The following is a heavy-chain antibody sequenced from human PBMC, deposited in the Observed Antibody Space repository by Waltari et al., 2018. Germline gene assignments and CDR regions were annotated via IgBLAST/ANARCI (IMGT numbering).Heavy chain of an antibody. CDR3: ARGYNWFDP. Sequence: QVQLQQWGAGLLKPSETLSLTSAVYGGSFSGYYWTWIRQSPGKGLEWIGEISQSGSTNYNVSLKSRVTISVDTSKNHFSLKLSSVTAADTAVYYCARGYNWFDPWGQGTLVTVSS. CDR2: ISQSGST. V-gene: IGHV4-34*01. J-gene: IGHJ5*02. CDR1: GGSFSGYY.